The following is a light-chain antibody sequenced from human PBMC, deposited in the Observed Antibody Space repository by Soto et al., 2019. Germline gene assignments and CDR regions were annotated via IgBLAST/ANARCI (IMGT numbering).Light chain of an antibody. J-gene: IGKJ1*01. V-gene: IGKV1-27*01. CDR2: AAS. Sequence: DIQITQSPSSRSASVGDRVTITCRASQSISSYLNWYQQTPGKVPKILIYAASTLQSGVPSLFSCSGAGTDCTRTISSLQPEDVATSYCQKYNSATRTFGQGTKVDI. CDR1: QSISSY. CDR3: QKYNSATRT.